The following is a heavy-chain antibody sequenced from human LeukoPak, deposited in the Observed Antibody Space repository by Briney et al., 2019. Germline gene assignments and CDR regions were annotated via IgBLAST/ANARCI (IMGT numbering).Heavy chain of an antibody. V-gene: IGHV1-18*01. CDR2: ISASNGNT. CDR1: GYTFTSYG. CDR3: ARGYCSSTSCLISRFDP. Sequence: ASVKVSCKASGYTFTSYGISWVRQAPGQGLEWMGWISASNGNTNYAQKLQGRVTMTTDTSTSTAYMELRSLRSDDTAVYYCARGYCSSTSCLISRFDPWGQGTMVTVSS. J-gene: IGHJ5*02. D-gene: IGHD2-2*01.